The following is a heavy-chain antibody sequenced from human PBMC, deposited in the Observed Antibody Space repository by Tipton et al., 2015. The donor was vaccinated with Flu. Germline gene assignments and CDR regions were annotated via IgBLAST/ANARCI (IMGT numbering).Heavy chain of an antibody. Sequence: LRLSCTVSGASIGSGSYYWSWIRQPAGKGLEWNGRMYTNGDTNTNPSLKSRVSISLDTSKNQFSLELSSVTTADTAVYYCARGARIPYYFNYWGPGTLVTVS. J-gene: IGHJ4*02. CDR2: MYTNGDT. V-gene: IGHV4-61*02. CDR3: ARGARIPYYFNY. CDR1: GASIGSGSYY. D-gene: IGHD2-2*01.